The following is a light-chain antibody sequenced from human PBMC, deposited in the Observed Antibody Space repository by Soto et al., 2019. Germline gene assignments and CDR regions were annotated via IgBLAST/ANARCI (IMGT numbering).Light chain of an antibody. CDR1: QSVSRNY. J-gene: IGKJ2*01. CDR3: QHSRSYSYT. CDR2: GAS. V-gene: IGKV3-20*01. Sequence: VRTRSQGTLSLSEGGRARHSCRASQSVSRNYLAWYQKKPGQAPRLLIYGASTRATAIPDRFSGSASGTEFPLTIRSLQPDDSAPYYSQHSRSYSYTFGPGTKVDI.